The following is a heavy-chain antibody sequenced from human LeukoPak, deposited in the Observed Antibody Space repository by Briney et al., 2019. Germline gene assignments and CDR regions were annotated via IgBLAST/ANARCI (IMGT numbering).Heavy chain of an antibody. CDR1: GFTFSSYS. V-gene: IGHV3-21*01. Sequence: GGSLRLSRAASGFTFSSYSMNWVHQAPGKGLEWVSSISSSSSYIYYADSVKGRFTISRDNAKNSLYLQMNSLRAEDTAVYYCVTDGYGVYGAFDIWGQGTMVTVSS. CDR3: VTDGYGVYGAFDI. CDR2: ISSSSSYI. J-gene: IGHJ3*02. D-gene: IGHD5-24*01.